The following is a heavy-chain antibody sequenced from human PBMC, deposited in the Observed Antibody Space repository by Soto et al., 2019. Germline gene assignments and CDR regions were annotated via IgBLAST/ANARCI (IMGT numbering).Heavy chain of an antibody. D-gene: IGHD2-8*02. CDR1: GLTFSNAW. J-gene: IGHJ4*02. Sequence: EVQLVESGGGLVKPGGSLRLSCVASGLTFSNAWMNWVRKVPGKGLEWVGRIRSQTDGGTTDYTAPVNGRFSISRDASKNTLYLQMNSLKPEDTAVYYCATAPGYWGSAPLDYWGQGTLVTVSS. V-gene: IGHV3-15*07. CDR3: ATAPGYWGSAPLDY. CDR2: IRSQTDGGTT.